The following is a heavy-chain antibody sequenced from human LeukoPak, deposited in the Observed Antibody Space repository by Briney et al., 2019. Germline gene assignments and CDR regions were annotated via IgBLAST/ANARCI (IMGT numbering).Heavy chain of an antibody. CDR3: ARDNSYCSSTSCYYKWFDP. J-gene: IGHJ5*02. V-gene: IGHV4-59*12. CDR2: VYYTGSS. D-gene: IGHD2-2*01. Sequence: SETLSLTCIISGGSISNYYWSWIRQPPGKGLEWIGYVYYTGSSNSNPSLKSRVTISIDTSNNQFSLKLSSVTAADTAVYYCARDNSYCSSTSCYYKWFDPWGQGTLVTVSS. CDR1: GGSISNYY.